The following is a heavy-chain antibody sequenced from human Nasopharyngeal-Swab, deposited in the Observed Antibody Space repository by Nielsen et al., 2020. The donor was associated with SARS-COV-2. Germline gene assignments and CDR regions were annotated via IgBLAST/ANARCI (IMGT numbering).Heavy chain of an antibody. CDR2: ISRSGGNI. D-gene: IGHD2-2*01. CDR1: GFPFSCYE. V-gene: IGHV3-48*03. CDR3: ARDSSHRFTIAFDI. J-gene: IGHJ3*02. Sequence: GGSLKISCSASGFPFSCYEMNWGRQGPGKGMEWVSYISRSGGNIYYADSVKGRFTISRDNAKNSLYLQMNSLRAEDTAVYYCARDSSHRFTIAFDIWGQGTMVTVSS.